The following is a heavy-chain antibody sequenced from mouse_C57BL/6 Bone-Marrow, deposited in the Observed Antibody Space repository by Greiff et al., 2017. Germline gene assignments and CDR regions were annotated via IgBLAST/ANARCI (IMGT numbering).Heavy chain of an antibody. J-gene: IGHJ4*01. V-gene: IGHV2-5*01. CDR3: DKNISYDGLGDY. Sequence: QVQLQQSGPGLVQPSQSLSITCTVSGFSLTSYGVHWVRQSPGKGLEWLGVIWSGGSTDYNAAFMSRLSITKDNSKRQVFFKMDSLQADNTAIYDCDKNISYDGLGDYWGQGTSVTVSS. CDR2: IWSGGST. CDR1: GFSLTSYG. D-gene: IGHD2-3*01.